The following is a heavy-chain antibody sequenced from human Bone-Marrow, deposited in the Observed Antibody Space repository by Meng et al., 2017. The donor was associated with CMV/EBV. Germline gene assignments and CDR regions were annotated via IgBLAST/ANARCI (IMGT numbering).Heavy chain of an antibody. V-gene: IGHV3-21*01. CDR1: GFTFSSYS. CDR3: ARDGDYYYGMDV. D-gene: IGHD3-16*01. CDR2: ISSSSSYI. Sequence: GGSLRLSCAASGFTFSSYSMNWVRQAPGKGLEWVSSISSSSSYIYYADSVKGRFTISRDNAKNSLYRQMNSLRAEDTAVYYCARDGDYYYGMDVWGQGTTVTVSS. J-gene: IGHJ6*02.